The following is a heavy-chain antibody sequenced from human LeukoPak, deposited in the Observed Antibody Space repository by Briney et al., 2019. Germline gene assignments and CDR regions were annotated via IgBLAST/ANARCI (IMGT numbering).Heavy chain of an antibody. J-gene: IGHJ4*02. CDR2: ISYDGSNK. V-gene: IGHV3-30-3*01. CDR1: GFTFKNYA. CDR3: ARDRGPGYSYGVLDY. D-gene: IGHD5-18*01. Sequence: GGSLRLSCAASGFTFKNYAMHWVRQAPGKGLEWVALISYDGSNKYDADSVKGRFTISRDNSKNTLYLQMNSLRAEDTAVYYCARDRGPGYSYGVLDYWGQGTLVTVSS.